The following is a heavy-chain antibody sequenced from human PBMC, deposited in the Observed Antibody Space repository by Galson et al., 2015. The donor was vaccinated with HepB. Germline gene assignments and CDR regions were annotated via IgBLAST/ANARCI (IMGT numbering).Heavy chain of an antibody. CDR1: GFTFSSYA. D-gene: IGHD3-10*01. CDR2: ISGSGGST. J-gene: IGHJ4*02. CDR3: VLRITEEY. Sequence: SLRLSCAASGFTFSSYAMSWVRQAPGKGLEWVPAISGSGGSTYYADSVKGRFTIPRDNSKNTLYLQMNSLRAEDTAVYYCVLRITEEYWGQGTLVTVSS. V-gene: IGHV3-23*01.